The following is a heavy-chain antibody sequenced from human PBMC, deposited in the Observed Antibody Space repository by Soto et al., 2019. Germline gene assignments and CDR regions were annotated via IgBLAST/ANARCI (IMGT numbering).Heavy chain of an antibody. CDR3: AKTSFRLVWLPFDR. CDR1: GFTFSDYA. Sequence: EVQLLESGGGSVQPGGSLRLSCEASGFTFSDYAMSWVRQAPGRGLEWISSLSFGGTPTHYADSVRGRFFNSRDNSKSTLYLHMSSLRVEDTAVYYCAKTSFRLVWLPFDRWGQGTLVTVSS. J-gene: IGHJ4*02. CDR2: LSFGGTPT. D-gene: IGHD6-19*01. V-gene: IGHV3-23*01.